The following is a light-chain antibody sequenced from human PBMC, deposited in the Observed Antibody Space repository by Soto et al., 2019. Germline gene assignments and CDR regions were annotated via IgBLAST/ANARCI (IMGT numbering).Light chain of an antibody. V-gene: IGLV2-11*01. J-gene: IGLJ1*01. CDR3: CSYVGSYSFV. Sequence: QAVVTQPRSVSGSPGQSVTISCTGTSSDVGGYNYVSWYQQHPGKAPKLIIYDVSERPSGVPDRFSGSKSGNTASLTISGLQAEDEADYYCCSYVGSYSFVFGTGTKLTVL. CDR1: SSDVGGYNY. CDR2: DVS.